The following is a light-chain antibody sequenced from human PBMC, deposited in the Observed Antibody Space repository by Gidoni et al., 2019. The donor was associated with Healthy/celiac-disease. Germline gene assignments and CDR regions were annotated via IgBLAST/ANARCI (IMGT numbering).Light chain of an antibody. CDR2: DAS. Sequence: DIQMTKSPSSLSAYVGDRVIITGQASQDTSNYLNWYQQKAGKVPKLLIYDASNLETGVPSMFSGSQSGTDFTFTISCLQPEDIATEYCQQYDNFLLTFXGXTKVEIK. CDR1: QDTSNY. V-gene: IGKV1-33*01. CDR3: QQYDNFLLT. J-gene: IGKJ4*01.